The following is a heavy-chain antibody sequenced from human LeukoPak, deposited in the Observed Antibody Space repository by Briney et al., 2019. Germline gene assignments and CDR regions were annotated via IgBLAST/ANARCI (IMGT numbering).Heavy chain of an antibody. CDR2: IYYSGST. V-gene: IGHV4-31*03. J-gene: IGHJ5*02. CDR3: ARDPQHSSSWPSNWFDP. CDR1: GGSISSGGYY. Sequence: SQTLSLTCTVSGGSISSGGYYWSWIRQHPGKGLEWIGYIYYSGSTYYNPSLKSRVTISVDTSKNQFSLKLSSVTAADTAVYYCARDPQHSSSWPSNWFDPWGQGTLVTVSS. D-gene: IGHD6-13*01.